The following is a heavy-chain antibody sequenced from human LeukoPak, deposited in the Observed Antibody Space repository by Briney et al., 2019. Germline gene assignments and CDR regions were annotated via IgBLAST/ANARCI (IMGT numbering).Heavy chain of an antibody. D-gene: IGHD6-13*01. J-gene: IGHJ6*02. CDR2: IYSGGTT. CDR1: EFTVSGNY. CDR3: AAQQPHLLGYYYYYGMDV. V-gene: IGHV3-53*01. Sequence: GGTLTLSCAASEFTVSGNYMNWVRQPPGKGLEWVSIIYSGGTTYYTPSVKGRSTISRDNSKNTLYLQMNSLRAEDTAVYYCAAQQPHLLGYYYYYGMDVWGQGTTVTVSS.